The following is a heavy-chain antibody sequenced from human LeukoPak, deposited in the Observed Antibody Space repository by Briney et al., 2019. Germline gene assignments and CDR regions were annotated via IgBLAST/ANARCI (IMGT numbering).Heavy chain of an antibody. CDR2: ISYDGSNK. CDR1: GFTFSSYG. J-gene: IGHJ3*02. D-gene: IGHD2-2*01. Sequence: GGSLRLSCAASGFTFSSYGMHWVRQAPGKGLEWVAVISYDGSNKYYADSVKGRFTISRDNSKNTLYLQMNSLRAEDTAVYYCASCSTSCYKNDAFDIWGQGTMVTVSS. CDR3: ASCSTSCYKNDAFDI. V-gene: IGHV3-30*03.